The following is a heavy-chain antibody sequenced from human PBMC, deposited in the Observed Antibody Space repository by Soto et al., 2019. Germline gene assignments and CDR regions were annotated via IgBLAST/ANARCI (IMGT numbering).Heavy chain of an antibody. V-gene: IGHV3-53*01. Sequence: GGSLRLSCAASGFSVNKYYMTWVRQAPGKGLEWVSALYGAGTTYYADSVKGRFSISSDKSKNTLYLQMNSLRVEDTAVYYCARGSLYDLGRKFDNWGQGALVTVSS. J-gene: IGHJ4*02. CDR3: ARGSLYDLGRKFDN. CDR2: LYGAGTT. CDR1: GFSVNKYY. D-gene: IGHD3-3*01.